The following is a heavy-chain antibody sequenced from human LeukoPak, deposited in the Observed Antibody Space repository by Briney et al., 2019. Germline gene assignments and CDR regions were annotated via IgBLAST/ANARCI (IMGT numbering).Heavy chain of an antibody. D-gene: IGHD3-22*01. J-gene: IGHJ3*02. Sequence: PSETLSLTCAVYGGSFSGYYWSWIRQPPGKGLEWIGEINHSGSTNYNPSLKSRVTISVDTSKNQFSLKLRSVTAADTAVYYCARGDRITMIVEGAFDIWGQGTMVTVSS. CDR2: INHSGST. CDR3: ARGDRITMIVEGAFDI. V-gene: IGHV4-34*01. CDR1: GGSFSGYY.